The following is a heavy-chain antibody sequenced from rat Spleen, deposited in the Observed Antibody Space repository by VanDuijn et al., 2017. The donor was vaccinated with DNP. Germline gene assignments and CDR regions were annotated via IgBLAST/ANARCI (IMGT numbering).Heavy chain of an antibody. CDR2: ISYDGGST. Sequence: EVQLVESGGGLVQPGRSLKLSCAASGFIFSDYNMAWVRQAPTKGLEWVASISYDGGSTFYRDSVKGRFTISRDNAKSTLYLQVNSLRSEDTATYYCARLSDYWGQGVLVTVSS. V-gene: IGHV5-7*01. CDR1: GFIFSDYN. J-gene: IGHJ2*01. CDR3: ARLSDY.